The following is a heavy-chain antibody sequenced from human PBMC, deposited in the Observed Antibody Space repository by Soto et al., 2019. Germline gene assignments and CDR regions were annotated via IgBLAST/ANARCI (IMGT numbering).Heavy chain of an antibody. V-gene: IGHV4-30-4*01. CDR3: DRAGDVCRSYRSRGYFDY. CDR2: IYYSGST. J-gene: IGHJ4*02. CDR1: GGSISSGDYY. Sequence: SETLSLTCTVSGGSISSGDYYWSWIRQPPGKGLEWIGYIYYSGSTYYNPSLKSRVTISVDTSKNQFSLKLSSVTAADTAVYYCDRAGDVCRSYRSRGYFDYWGQGTLVTVYS. D-gene: IGHD3-16*02.